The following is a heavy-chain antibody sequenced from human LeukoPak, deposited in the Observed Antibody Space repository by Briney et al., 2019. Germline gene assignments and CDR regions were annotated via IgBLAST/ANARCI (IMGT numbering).Heavy chain of an antibody. CDR3: ARVSEDHTTGWYEEYFQH. V-gene: IGHV3-33*01. J-gene: IGHJ1*01. CDR2: IWYDGSKK. Sequence: PGRSLRLSCAASGFTSSSYGMHWVRQAPGKGLEWVAGIWYDGSKKNYADSVKGRFTVSRDNSKNTLYLQMNSLRVEDTAVYFCARVSEDHTTGWYEEYFQHWGQGTLVTVSS. CDR1: GFTSSSYG. D-gene: IGHD6-19*01.